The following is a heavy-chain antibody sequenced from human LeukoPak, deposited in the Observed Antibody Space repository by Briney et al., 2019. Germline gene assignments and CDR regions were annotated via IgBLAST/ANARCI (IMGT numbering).Heavy chain of an antibody. CDR2: IHYSGNT. CDR3: ARQRYCSSTSCYFDAFDI. V-gene: IGHV4-59*08. Sequence: SETLSLTCTVSGASVSSYYWSWIRQPPGKGLEWIGYIHYSGNTNYNPSLKSRVTISVDTSKNQFSLKLSSVTAADTAVYYCARQRYCSSTSCYFDAFDIWGQGTMVTVSS. D-gene: IGHD2-2*01. CDR1: GASVSSYY. J-gene: IGHJ3*02.